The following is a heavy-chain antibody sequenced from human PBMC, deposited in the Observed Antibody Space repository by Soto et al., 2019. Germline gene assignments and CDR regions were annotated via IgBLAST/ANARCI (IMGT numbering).Heavy chain of an antibody. J-gene: IGHJ6*02. Sequence: QVQLVQSGAEVKKPGASEKVFCKASGYTFTSYGISWVRQAPGQGLEWMGWISAYNGNTNYAQKLQGRVTMTTDTSTSTAYMELRSLRSDDTAVYYCARDGGEDYYDSSGYYKRGYYYYGMDVWGQGTTVTVSS. V-gene: IGHV1-18*01. CDR1: GYTFTSYG. CDR3: ARDGGEDYYDSSGYYKRGYYYYGMDV. D-gene: IGHD3-22*01. CDR2: ISAYNGNT.